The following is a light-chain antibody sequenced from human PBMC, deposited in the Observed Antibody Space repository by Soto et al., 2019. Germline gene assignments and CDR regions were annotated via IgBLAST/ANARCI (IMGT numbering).Light chain of an antibody. CDR2: EVS. J-gene: IGLJ2*01. V-gene: IGLV2-14*01. CDR1: SSDIGGYNF. CDR3: SSYKNSSTLVV. Sequence: QAVVTQPASVSGSPGQSITISCTGTSSDIGGYNFVSWYQQHPGKAPKLMIYEVSNRPSGVSNRFSGSKSGNTASLTISGLQAEDEADYYCSSYKNSSTLVVFGGGTKVTVL.